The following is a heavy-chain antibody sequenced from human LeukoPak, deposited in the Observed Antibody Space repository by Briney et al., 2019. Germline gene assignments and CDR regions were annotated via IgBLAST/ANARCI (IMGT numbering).Heavy chain of an antibody. CDR2: ISYSGST. V-gene: IGHV4-39*07. CDR1: GGSISSSSYY. J-gene: IGHJ4*02. D-gene: IGHD6-19*01. Sequence: SETLSLTCTVSGGSISSSSYYWDWIRQPPGKGLEWIGSISYSGSTYYNPSLKSRVTISVDTSKNHFSLKLSSVTAADTAVYYCARGQFLYSTGWPSTIRFDYWGQGALVTVSS. CDR3: ARGQFLYSTGWPSTIRFDY.